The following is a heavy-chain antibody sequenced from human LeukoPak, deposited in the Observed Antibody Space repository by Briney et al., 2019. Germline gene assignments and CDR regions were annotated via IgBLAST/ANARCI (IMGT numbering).Heavy chain of an antibody. V-gene: IGHV4-30-4*01. Sequence: SETLSLTCTVSNDSISSGDYYWNWLRQPLGKGLEWIGYIFHRGGTSYNPSLKSRILFSVDTSQNQFSLKLNSVTAADTAVYYCVREILYCSGGSCYRGPFDNWGQGTLVTVSA. CDR3: VREILYCSGGSCYRGPFDN. D-gene: IGHD2-15*01. J-gene: IGHJ4*02. CDR2: IFHRGGT. CDR1: NDSISSGDYY.